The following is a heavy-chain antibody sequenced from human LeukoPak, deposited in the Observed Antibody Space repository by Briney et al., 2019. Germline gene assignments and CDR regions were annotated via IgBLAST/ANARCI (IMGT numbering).Heavy chain of an antibody. CDR2: IYPRDGST. CDR3: ARDQEAFDY. V-gene: IGHV1-46*01. Sequence: ASVKVSCKASGYSFTSNYIHWVRQALGQGLEWMGMIYPRDGSTSYAQKFQGRVTVTRYTSTSTVHMELSGLRSEDTAVYYCARDQEAFDYWGQGTLVTVSS. CDR1: GYSFTSNY. J-gene: IGHJ4*02.